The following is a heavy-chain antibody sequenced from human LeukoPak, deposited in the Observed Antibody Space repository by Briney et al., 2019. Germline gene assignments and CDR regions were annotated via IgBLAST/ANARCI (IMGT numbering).Heavy chain of an antibody. Sequence: ASVKVSCKASGYTFTSYDINWVRQATGQGLEWMGWMNPNSGNTGYAQKFQGRVTMTRNTSISTAYMELSSLRSEDTAVYYCARVDGDYPVYNWFDPWGQGTLVTVSS. CDR2: MNPNSGNT. CDR3: ARVDGDYPVYNWFDP. V-gene: IGHV1-8*01. CDR1: GYTFTSYD. D-gene: IGHD4-17*01. J-gene: IGHJ5*02.